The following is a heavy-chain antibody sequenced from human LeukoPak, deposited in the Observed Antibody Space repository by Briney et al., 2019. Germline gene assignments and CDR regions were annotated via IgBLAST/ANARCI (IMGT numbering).Heavy chain of an antibody. CDR2: IYYSGST. J-gene: IGHJ4*02. CDR1: GGSISSYY. Sequence: PSETLSPTCTVSGGSISSYYWSWIRQPPGKGLEWIGYIYYSGSTNYNPSLKSRVTISVDTSKNQFSLKLSSVTAADTAVYYCAGDRRGYSYGSFDYWGQGTLVTVSS. D-gene: IGHD5-18*01. V-gene: IGHV4-59*08. CDR3: AGDRRGYSYGSFDY.